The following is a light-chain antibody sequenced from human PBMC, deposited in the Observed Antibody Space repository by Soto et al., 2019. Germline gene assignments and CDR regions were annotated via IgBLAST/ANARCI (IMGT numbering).Light chain of an antibody. CDR3: QQSYNTPRT. J-gene: IGKJ1*01. CDR1: QSITTY. Sequence: DIQMTQSPSSLSASVSDRVTLTCRASQSITTYLNWFQQKPGKAPKLLIYAASSLHSGVPSRFSGSGSGTDFTLTISSLQPEDFATYYCQQSYNTPRTFGQGTKVEI. V-gene: IGKV1-39*01. CDR2: AAS.